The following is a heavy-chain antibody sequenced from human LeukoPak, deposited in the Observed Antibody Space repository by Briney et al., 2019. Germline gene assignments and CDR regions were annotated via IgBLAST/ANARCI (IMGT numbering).Heavy chain of an antibody. V-gene: IGHV3-21*06. CDR1: GFTLTSYN. D-gene: IGHD7-27*01. Sequence: RTGGSLRLSCAASGFTLTSYNMNWVRQAPGKGLEWVSSITSSSSYIYYADSVKGRFTISRDNAKNSLYLQMDSLRVEDTAVYYCARDYTGGWNDYWGQGTLVTVSS. J-gene: IGHJ4*02. CDR2: ITSSSSYI. CDR3: ARDYTGGWNDY.